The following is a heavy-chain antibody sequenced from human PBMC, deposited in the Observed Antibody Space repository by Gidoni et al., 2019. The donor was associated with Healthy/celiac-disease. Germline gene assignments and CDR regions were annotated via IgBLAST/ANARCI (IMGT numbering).Heavy chain of an antibody. Sequence: QVQLQQRGAGLLKPSETLSPTCPAYGGSFSGYYWRWIRQPPGEGLEWIGEINHSGSTNYNPSLKSRVTISVDTSKNQFSLELSSVTAADTAVYYCARGWHTFDYWGQGTLVTVSS. CDR1: GGSFSGYY. J-gene: IGHJ4*02. CDR3: ARGWHTFDY. V-gene: IGHV4-34*01. D-gene: IGHD2-21*01. CDR2: INHSGST.